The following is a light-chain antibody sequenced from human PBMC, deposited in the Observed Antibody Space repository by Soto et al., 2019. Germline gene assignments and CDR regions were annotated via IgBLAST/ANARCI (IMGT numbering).Light chain of an antibody. CDR3: QHHGTSPPWT. V-gene: IGKV3-20*01. J-gene: IGKJ1*01. Sequence: EIVLTQSPGTLSLSPGERATLSCRASQSLSSNYLAWYQQKPGQAPRLLIYGPSSRATDIPDRFSGSGSGTDFTLTISRLEPEDFAVYYCQHHGTSPPWTFGQGTKVEIK. CDR1: QSLSSNY. CDR2: GPS.